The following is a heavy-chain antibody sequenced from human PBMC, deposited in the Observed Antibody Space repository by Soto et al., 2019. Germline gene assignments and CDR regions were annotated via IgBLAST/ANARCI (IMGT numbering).Heavy chain of an antibody. Sequence: QVQLVQSGAEVKKPGASVKVSCKASGYTFTSYGISWVRQAPGQGLEWMGWISAYNGNTNYAKKLQGRVTMTTDTPTSTACMELRSLRSDDTAVYYCARSSGRTYYFVYWGQGTLVTVSS. D-gene: IGHD6-19*01. CDR1: GYTFTSYG. CDR3: ARSSGRTYYFVY. CDR2: ISAYNGNT. J-gene: IGHJ4*02. V-gene: IGHV1-18*01.